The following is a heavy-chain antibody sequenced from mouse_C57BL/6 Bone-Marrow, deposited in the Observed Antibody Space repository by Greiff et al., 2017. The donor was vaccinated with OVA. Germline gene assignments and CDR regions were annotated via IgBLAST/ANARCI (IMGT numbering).Heavy chain of an antibody. J-gene: IGHJ4*01. CDR2: IYPGDGDT. CDR1: GYAFSSSW. V-gene: IGHV1-82*01. Sequence: VKLMESGPELVKPGASVKISCKASGYAFSSSWMNWVKQRPGKGLEWIGRIYPGDGDTNYNGKFKGKATLTADKSSSTAYMQLSSLTSEDSAVYFCAPHYYGSSLYAMDYWGQGTSVTVSS. CDR3: APHYYGSSLYAMDY. D-gene: IGHD1-1*01.